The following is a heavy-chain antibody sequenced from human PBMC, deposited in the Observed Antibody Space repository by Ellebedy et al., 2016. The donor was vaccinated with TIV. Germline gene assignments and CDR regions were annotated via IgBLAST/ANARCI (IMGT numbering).Heavy chain of an antibody. Sequence: KVSCKGSGYSFTSYWISWVRQMPGKGLEWMGRIDPSDSYTNYSPSFQGHVTISADKSISTAYLQWSSLKASDTAMYYCARQQGMDYDSSGYYSVYAFDIWGQGTMVTVSS. V-gene: IGHV5-10-1*01. J-gene: IGHJ3*02. CDR1: GYSFTSYW. D-gene: IGHD3-22*01. CDR3: ARQQGMDYDSSGYYSVYAFDI. CDR2: IDPSDSYT.